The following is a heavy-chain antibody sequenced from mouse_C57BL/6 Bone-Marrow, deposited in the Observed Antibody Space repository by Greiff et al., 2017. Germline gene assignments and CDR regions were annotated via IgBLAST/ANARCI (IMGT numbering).Heavy chain of an antibody. CDR1: GYTFTDYE. CDR2: IDPETGGT. V-gene: IGHV1-15*01. D-gene: IGHD1-1*01. Sequence: QVQLKESGAELVRPGASVTLSCKASGYTFTDYEMHWVKQTPVHGLEWIGAIDPETGGTAYNQKFKGKAILTADKSSSTAYMELRSLTSEDSAVYYCTRDDDGSSHYYAMDDWGQGTSVTVSS. J-gene: IGHJ4*01. CDR3: TRDDDGSSHYYAMDD.